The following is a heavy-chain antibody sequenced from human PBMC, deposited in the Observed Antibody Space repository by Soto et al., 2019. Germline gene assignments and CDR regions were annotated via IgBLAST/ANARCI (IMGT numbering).Heavy chain of an antibody. CDR2: INPSGGST. V-gene: IGHV1-46*03. D-gene: IGHD3-22*01. CDR1: GYTFTSYY. CDR3: ARGYYYDSSGYYPFDY. Sequence: QVQLVQSGAEVKKPGASVKVSCKASGYTFTSYYMHWVRQAPGQGLEWMGIINPSGGSTSYAQKFQGGVTMTRDTSTSTGYMELSSLRSEDTAVYYCARGYYYDSSGYYPFDYWGQGTLVTVSS. J-gene: IGHJ4*02.